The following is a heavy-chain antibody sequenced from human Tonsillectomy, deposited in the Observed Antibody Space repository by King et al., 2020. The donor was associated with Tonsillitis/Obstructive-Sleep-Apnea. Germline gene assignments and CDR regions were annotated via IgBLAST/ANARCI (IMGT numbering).Heavy chain of an antibody. Sequence: VQLPQWGAGLLKPSETLSLTCAVYGGSFSGYYWSWIRQPPGKGLEWIGEINHSGSTNYNPSLKSRVTISVDTSKNQFSLKLSSVTAADTAVYYCARGGGYCSSTSCYHWFDPWGQGTLVTVSS. CDR2: INHSGST. CDR1: GGSFSGYY. J-gene: IGHJ5*02. D-gene: IGHD2-2*01. CDR3: ARGGGYCSSTSCYHWFDP. V-gene: IGHV4-34*01.